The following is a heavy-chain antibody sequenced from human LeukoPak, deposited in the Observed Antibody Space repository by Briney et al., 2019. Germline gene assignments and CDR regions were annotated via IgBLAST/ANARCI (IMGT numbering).Heavy chain of an antibody. CDR2: IYYSGST. V-gene: IGHV4-39*07. CDR1: GGPISSSSYY. D-gene: IGHD4/OR15-4a*01. J-gene: IGHJ4*02. CDR3: ARRAGAYSHPHDY. Sequence: SETLSLTCTVSGGPISSSSYYWGWIRQPPGKGLEWIGSIYYSGSTYYNPSLKSRVTISVDTSKNQFSLKLSSVTAADTAVYYCARRAGAYSHPHDYWGQGTLVTVSS.